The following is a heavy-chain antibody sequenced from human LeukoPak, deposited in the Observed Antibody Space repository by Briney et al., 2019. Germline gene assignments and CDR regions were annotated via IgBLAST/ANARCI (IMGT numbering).Heavy chain of an antibody. CDR3: ARRSPYYYGSGSYYNKNWFDP. V-gene: IGHV4-38-2*01. CDR1: GYSISSGYY. D-gene: IGHD3-10*01. Sequence: KSSETLSLTCAVSGYSISSGYYWGWIRQPPGKGLEWIGSIYNSGSTYYNPSLKSRVTISVDTSKNQFSLKLSSVTAADTAVYYCARRSPYYYGSGSYYNKNWFDPWGQGTLVTVSS. J-gene: IGHJ5*02. CDR2: IYNSGST.